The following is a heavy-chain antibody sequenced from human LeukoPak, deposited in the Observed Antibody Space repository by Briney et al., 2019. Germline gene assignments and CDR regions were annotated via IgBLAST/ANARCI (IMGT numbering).Heavy chain of an antibody. D-gene: IGHD6-13*01. CDR2: INPNSGGT. Sequence: ASVKVSCEASGYTFTGYYMHWVRQAPGQGLEWMGWINPNSGGTNYAQKFQGWVTMTRDTSISTAYMELSRLRSDDTAVYYCARSQLGYSSSWYDYWGQGTLVTVSS. CDR3: ARSQLGYSSSWYDY. CDR1: GYTFTGYY. V-gene: IGHV1-2*04. J-gene: IGHJ4*02.